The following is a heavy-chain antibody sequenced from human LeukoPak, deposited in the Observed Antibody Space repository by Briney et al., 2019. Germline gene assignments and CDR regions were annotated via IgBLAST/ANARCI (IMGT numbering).Heavy chain of an antibody. CDR3: ARGAQQLAYFDY. CDR1: VGTFSSYA. J-gene: IGHJ4*02. Sequence: GASAKVSCKASVGTFSSYAISWGRQAPGQGLEWMGGIIPIFGTANSPQKFQGRVTITADESTSTAYMELSSLRSEDTAVYYCARGAQQLAYFDYWGQGTLVTVSS. V-gene: IGHV1-69*01. CDR2: IIPIFGTA. D-gene: IGHD6-13*01.